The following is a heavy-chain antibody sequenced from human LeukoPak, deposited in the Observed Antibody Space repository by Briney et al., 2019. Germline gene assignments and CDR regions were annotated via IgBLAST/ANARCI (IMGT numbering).Heavy chain of an antibody. D-gene: IGHD3-10*01. J-gene: IGHJ4*02. V-gene: IGHV3-23*01. CDR3: ANDLKATMVRGVIRYDY. Sequence: ASETLSLTCTVSGGSISSSSYYWGWIRQPPGKGLEWVSAISGSGGSTYYADSVKGRFTISRDNSKNTLYLQMNSLRAEDTAVYYCANDLKATMVRGVIRYDYWGQGTLVTVSS. CDR2: ISGSGGST. CDR1: GGSISSSSYY.